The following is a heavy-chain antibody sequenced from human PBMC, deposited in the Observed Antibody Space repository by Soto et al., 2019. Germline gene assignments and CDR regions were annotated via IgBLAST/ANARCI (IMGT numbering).Heavy chain of an antibody. V-gene: IGHV4-31*03. CDR1: GGPISSGGYY. J-gene: IGHJ4*02. CDR2: IDYSGST. D-gene: IGHD2-2*01. Sequence: QVQLQESGPGLVKPSQTLSLTSTVSGGPISSGGYYWSWIRQHPGKGLEWIGYIDYSGSTYYNPSLKSRVTKSVDTSKNQFSLKLSSVTAADTAVYYCARICGYCSSTRIDYWGQGTLVTVSS. CDR3: ARICGYCSSTRIDY.